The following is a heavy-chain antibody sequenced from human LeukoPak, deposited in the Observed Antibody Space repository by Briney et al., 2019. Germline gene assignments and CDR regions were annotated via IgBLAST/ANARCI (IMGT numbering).Heavy chain of an antibody. CDR3: ARDPRGCSSTSCYAED. CDR2: ISSSSYT. Sequence: GGSLRLSCAASGFTFSDYYMSWIRQAPGKGLEWVSYISSSSYTNYADSVKGRFTISRDNAKNSLYLQMNSLRAEDTAVYYCARDPRGCSSTSCYAEDWGQGTLVTVSS. J-gene: IGHJ4*02. D-gene: IGHD2-2*01. V-gene: IGHV3-11*06. CDR1: GFTFSDYY.